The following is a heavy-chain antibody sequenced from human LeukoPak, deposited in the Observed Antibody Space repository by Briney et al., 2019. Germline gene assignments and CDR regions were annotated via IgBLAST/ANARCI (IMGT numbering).Heavy chain of an antibody. J-gene: IGHJ4*02. V-gene: IGHV3-11*05. CDR2: ISSSSNYT. CDR3: ARVKRGYDSSGYLYYFDY. Sequence: GGSLRLSCAATGFTFSDYYMSWIRQAPGKGLDWVSYISSSSNYTNYADSVKGRFTISRDNAKNSLYLQMNSLRAEDTAVYYCARVKRGYDSSGYLYYFDYWGQGTLVTVSS. D-gene: IGHD3-22*01. CDR1: GFTFSDYY.